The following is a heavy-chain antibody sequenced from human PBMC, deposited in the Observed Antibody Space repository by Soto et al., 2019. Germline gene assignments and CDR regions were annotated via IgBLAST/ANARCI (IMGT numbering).Heavy chain of an antibody. CDR2: IYYSGST. D-gene: IGHD3-22*01. Sequence: SETLSLTCTVSGGSVSSGSYYWSWIRQPPGKGLEWIGYIYYSGSTNYNPSLKSRVTISVDTSKNQFSLKLSSVTAADTAVYYCASSAQTYYYDSSGYYRLDYWGQGTLVTVLL. J-gene: IGHJ4*02. CDR3: ASSAQTYYYDSSGYYRLDY. CDR1: GGSVSSGSYY. V-gene: IGHV4-61*01.